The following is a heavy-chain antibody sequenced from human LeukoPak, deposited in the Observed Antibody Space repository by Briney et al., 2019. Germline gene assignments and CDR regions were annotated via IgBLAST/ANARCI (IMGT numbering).Heavy chain of an antibody. V-gene: IGHV3-30*03. CDR3: AREGYDSSGYYYFDY. CDR1: GXIFSTYD. CDR2: ISYDGSNK. D-gene: IGHD3-22*01. J-gene: IGHJ4*02. Sequence: GGSLRLSCAASGXIFSTYDVHWVRQASGKGLEWVAVISYDGSNKYFADSVKGRFTISRDNSKNTLYLQMNSLRAEDTAVYYCAREGYDSSGYYYFDYWGQGTLVTVSS.